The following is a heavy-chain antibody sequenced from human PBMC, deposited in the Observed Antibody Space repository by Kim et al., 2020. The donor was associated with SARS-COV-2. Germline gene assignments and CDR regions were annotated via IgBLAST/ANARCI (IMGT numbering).Heavy chain of an antibody. CDR1: GGTFSSYA. Sequence: SVKVSCKASGGTFSSYAISWVRQAPGQGLEWMGGIIPIFGTANYAQKFQGRVTITADESTSTAYMELSSLRSEDTAVYYCARAYYDSSGYYYYGAFDIWGQGTMVTVSS. D-gene: IGHD3-22*01. J-gene: IGHJ3*02. V-gene: IGHV1-69*13. CDR3: ARAYYDSSGYYYYGAFDI. CDR2: IIPIFGTA.